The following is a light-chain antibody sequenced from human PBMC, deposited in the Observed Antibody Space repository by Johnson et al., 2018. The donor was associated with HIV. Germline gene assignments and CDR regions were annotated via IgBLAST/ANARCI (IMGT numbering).Light chain of an antibody. CDR2: DNE. V-gene: IGLV1-51*01. CDR1: SSNIGNNY. Sequence: QSVLTQPPSVSAAPGQKVTISCSGSSSNIGNNYVSWYQQLPGTAPKLLIYDNEKRPSGSPDRSSGSKSGTPATLGITGLQTGAEADYYCETWDRSLSGVFGTGTKVTVL. J-gene: IGLJ1*01. CDR3: ETWDRSLSGV.